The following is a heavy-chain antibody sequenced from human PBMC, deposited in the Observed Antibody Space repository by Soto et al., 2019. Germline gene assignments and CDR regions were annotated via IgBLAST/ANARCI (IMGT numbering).Heavy chain of an antibody. J-gene: IGHJ6*01. D-gene: IGHD2-2*02. Sequence: QVQLVESGGGLVQPGGSLRLSCGASGFTFSDYYMNWIRQAPGKGLEWLSYISTGSSTTNYAESFKGRFTIARDNAKKSLYLQMNSLRAKDTAVYYSARNQGAIFTSYYAVDVWGQWTTVTVSS. CDR3: ARNQGAIFTSYYAVDV. CDR1: GFTFSDYY. V-gene: IGHV3-11*06. CDR2: ISTGSSTT.